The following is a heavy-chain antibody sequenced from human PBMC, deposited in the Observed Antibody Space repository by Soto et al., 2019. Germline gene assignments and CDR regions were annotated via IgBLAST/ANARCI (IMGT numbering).Heavy chain of an antibody. D-gene: IGHD2-15*01. Sequence: SVKVSCKASGGTFSSYAISWVRQAPGQGLEWMGGIIPIFGTANYAQKFQGRVTITADESTSTAYMELSSLRSEDTAVYYCARSLGASPPQGLAFDIWGQGTMVTVSS. J-gene: IGHJ3*02. CDR1: GGTFSSYA. V-gene: IGHV1-69*13. CDR2: IIPIFGTA. CDR3: ARSLGASPPQGLAFDI.